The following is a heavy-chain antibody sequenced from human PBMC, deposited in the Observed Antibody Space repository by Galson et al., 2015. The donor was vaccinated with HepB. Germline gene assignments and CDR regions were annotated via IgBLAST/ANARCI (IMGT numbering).Heavy chain of an antibody. J-gene: IGHJ6*03. Sequence: SLRLSCAASGFTVSSNYMSWVRQAPGKGLEWVSVIYSGGSTYYADSVKGRFTISRDNSKNTLYLQMNSLRAEDTAVCYCARALPHDFWSGARGYYMDVWGKGTTVTVSS. CDR1: GFTVSSNY. D-gene: IGHD3-3*01. CDR3: ARALPHDFWSGARGYYMDV. V-gene: IGHV3-53*01. CDR2: IYSGGST.